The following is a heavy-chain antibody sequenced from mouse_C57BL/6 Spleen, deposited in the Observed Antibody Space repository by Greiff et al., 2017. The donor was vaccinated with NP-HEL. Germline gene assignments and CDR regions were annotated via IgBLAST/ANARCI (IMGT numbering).Heavy chain of an antibody. J-gene: IGHJ2*01. CDR2: IDPEDGDT. CDR1: GFNIKDYY. Sequence: VQLQQPGAELVRPGASVKLSCTASGFNIKDYYMHWVKQRPEQGLEWIGRIDPEDGDTEYAPKFQGKATLTADTSSNTAYLQLSRLTSEDTAVYYCTTIYYGSSYYFDYWGQGTTLTVSS. V-gene: IGHV14-1*01. CDR3: TTIYYGSSYYFDY. D-gene: IGHD1-1*01.